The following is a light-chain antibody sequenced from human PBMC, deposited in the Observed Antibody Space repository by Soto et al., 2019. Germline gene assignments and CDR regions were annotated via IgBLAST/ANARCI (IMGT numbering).Light chain of an antibody. Sequence: EIILTQSPGTLSVSPGETVTLVCRASQSVSVYLAWYQQKSGQAPRLLIYGASSRATGIPDRFSGSGSGTDFTLTISRLEPEDFAVYYCQQYGSSPPYTFGQGTKLEIK. CDR3: QQYGSSPPYT. J-gene: IGKJ2*01. CDR1: QSVSVY. V-gene: IGKV3-20*01. CDR2: GAS.